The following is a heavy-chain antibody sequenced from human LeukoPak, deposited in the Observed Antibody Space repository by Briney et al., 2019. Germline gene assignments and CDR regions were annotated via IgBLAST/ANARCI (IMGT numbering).Heavy chain of an antibody. CDR1: GFTFSSYW. CDR3: ARDQSVTGIYYYYYYMDV. V-gene: IGHV3-7*01. Sequence: GGSLRLSCAASGFTFSSYWMSWVRQAPGKGLEWVANIKQDGSEKYYVDSVKGRFTISRDNAKNSLYLQMNSLRAEDTAVYYCARDQSVTGIYYYYYYMDVWGKGTTVTISS. J-gene: IGHJ6*03. CDR2: IKQDGSEK. D-gene: IGHD1-14*01.